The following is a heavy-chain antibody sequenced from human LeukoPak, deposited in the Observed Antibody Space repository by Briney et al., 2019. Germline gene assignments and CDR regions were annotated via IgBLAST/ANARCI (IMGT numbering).Heavy chain of an antibody. CDR2: ISGSGGST. Sequence: GGSLRLSCAASGSTFSSYGMNWVRQAPGKGLEWVSAISGSGGSTYYADSVKGRFTISRDNSKNTLYLQMNSLRAEDTAVYYCAKDQGYCSGGSCYSGDYWGQGTLVTVSS. D-gene: IGHD2-15*01. CDR1: GSTFSSYG. CDR3: AKDQGYCSGGSCYSGDY. J-gene: IGHJ4*02. V-gene: IGHV3-23*01.